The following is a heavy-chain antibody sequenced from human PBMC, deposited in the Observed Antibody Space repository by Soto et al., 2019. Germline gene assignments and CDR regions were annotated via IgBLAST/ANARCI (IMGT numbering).Heavy chain of an antibody. CDR1: GFTFGDYA. CDR3: AKVRAVVPAAIRGWFDP. Sequence: GGSLRLSCTASGFTFGDYAMSWVRQAPGKGLEWVSAISGSGGSTYYADSVKGRFTISRDNSKNTLYLQMNSLRAEDTAVYYCAKVRAVVPAAIRGWFDPWGQGTLVTVSS. D-gene: IGHD2-2*02. J-gene: IGHJ5*02. CDR2: ISGSGGST. V-gene: IGHV3-23*01.